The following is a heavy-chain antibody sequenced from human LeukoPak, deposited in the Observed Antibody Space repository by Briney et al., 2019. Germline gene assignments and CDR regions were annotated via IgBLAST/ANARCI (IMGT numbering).Heavy chain of an antibody. CDR3: ARDQFGIAVAGTGVYYYYGMDV. D-gene: IGHD6-19*01. J-gene: IGHJ6*02. CDR1: GDSVSSNSAA. CDR2: TYYRSKWYN. V-gene: IGHV6-1*01. Sequence: SQTLSLTCAISGDSVSSNSAAWNWIRQSPSRGLEWLGRTYYRSKWYNDYAVSVKSRITINPDTSKNQFSLQLNSVTPEDTAVYYCARDQFGIAVAGTGVYYYYGMDVWGQGTTVTVSS.